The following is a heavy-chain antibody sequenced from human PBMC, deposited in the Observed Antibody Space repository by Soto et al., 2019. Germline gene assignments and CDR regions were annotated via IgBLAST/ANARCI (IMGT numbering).Heavy chain of an antibody. CDR3: ARASGIVATIPYYYYMDV. CDR2: ISYDGSNK. J-gene: IGHJ6*03. D-gene: IGHD5-12*01. CDR1: GFTFSSYG. V-gene: IGHV3-30*03. Sequence: PGGSLRLSCAASGFTFSSYGMHWVRQAPGKGLEWVAVISYDGSNKYYADSVKGRFTISRDNSKNTLYLQMNSLRSEDTAVYYCARASGIVATIPYYYYMDVWGKGTTVTVSS.